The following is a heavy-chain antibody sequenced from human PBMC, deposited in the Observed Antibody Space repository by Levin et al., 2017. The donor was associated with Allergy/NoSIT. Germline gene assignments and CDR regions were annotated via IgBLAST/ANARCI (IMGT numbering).Heavy chain of an antibody. CDR3: ARGGEYYYDSSGYYPSGPSDAFDI. CDR2: ISYDGSNK. J-gene: IGHJ3*02. Sequence: PGGSLRLSCAASGFTFSSYAMHWVRQAPGKGLEWVAVISYDGSNKYYADSVKGRFTISRDNSKNTLYLQMNSLRAEDTAVYYCARGGEYYYDSSGYYPSGPSDAFDIWGQGTMVTVSS. CDR1: GFTFSSYA. V-gene: IGHV3-30-3*01. D-gene: IGHD3-22*01.